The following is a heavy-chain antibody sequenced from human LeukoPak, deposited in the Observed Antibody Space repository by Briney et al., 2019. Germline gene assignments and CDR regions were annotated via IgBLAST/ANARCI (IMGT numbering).Heavy chain of an antibody. CDR1: GGTFSSYA. CDR2: IIPIFGTA. Sequence: GASVKVSCKASGGTFSSYAISWVRQAPGQGLEWMGGIIPIFGTANYAQKFQGRVTITADKSTSTAYMELSSLRSEDTAVYYCAREPTDAVGAPDGHDAFDIWGQGTMVTVSS. J-gene: IGHJ3*02. D-gene: IGHD1-26*01. CDR3: AREPTDAVGAPDGHDAFDI. V-gene: IGHV1-69*06.